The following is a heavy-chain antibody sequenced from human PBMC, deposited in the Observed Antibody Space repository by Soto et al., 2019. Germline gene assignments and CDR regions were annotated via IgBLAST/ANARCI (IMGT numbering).Heavy chain of an antibody. V-gene: IGHV4-59*01. CDR2: IYHSGST. D-gene: IGHD3-22*01. CDR1: GGSISSYY. CDR3: ARGVNGYFDSSAYWNY. Sequence: SETLSLTCTVSGGSISSYYWSWIRQPPGKGLELIGFIYHSGSTNYNPSLQSRVTISVDTSNNQFSLKLSSVTAADTALFYCARGVNGYFDSSAYWNYWGQGTLVTVSS. J-gene: IGHJ4*02.